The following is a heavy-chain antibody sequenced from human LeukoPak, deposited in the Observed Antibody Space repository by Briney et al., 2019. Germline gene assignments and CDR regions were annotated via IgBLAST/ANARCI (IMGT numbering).Heavy chain of an antibody. CDR3: ARNDGDSSGWYAYYYYYYGMDV. CDR2: MNPNSGNT. Sequence: ASVKVSCKASGYTFTSYGISWVRQATGQGLEWMGWMNPNSGNTGYAQKFQGRVTMTRNTSISTAYMELSSLRSEDTAVYYCARNDGDSSGWYAYYYYYYGMDVWGQGTTVTVSS. V-gene: IGHV1-8*02. D-gene: IGHD6-19*01. CDR1: GYTFTSYG. J-gene: IGHJ6*02.